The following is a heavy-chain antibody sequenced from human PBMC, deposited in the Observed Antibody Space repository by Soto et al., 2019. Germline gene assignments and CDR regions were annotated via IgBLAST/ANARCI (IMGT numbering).Heavy chain of an antibody. V-gene: IGHV6-1*01. CDR1: GDSVSSNSAA. Sequence: SQTLSLTCAISGDSVSSNSAAWNWIRQSPSRGLEWLGRTYYRSKWYNDYAVSVKSRITINPDTSKNQFSLQLNSVTPEDTAVYYCARVPRLVGYGNSNWFDPWGQGTLVTVSS. CDR3: ARVPRLVGYGNSNWFDP. D-gene: IGHD4-17*01. J-gene: IGHJ5*02. CDR2: TYYRSKWYN.